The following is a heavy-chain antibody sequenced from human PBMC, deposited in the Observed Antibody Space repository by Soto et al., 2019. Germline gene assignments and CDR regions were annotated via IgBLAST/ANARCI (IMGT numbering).Heavy chain of an antibody. Sequence: SETLSLTCTVSGGSISSSSYYWGWIRQPPGKGLEWIGSIYYSGSTYYNPSLKSRVTISVDTSKNQFSLKLSSVTAADTAVYYCARHSLRRVDFDYWGQGTLVTVSS. CDR2: IYYSGST. J-gene: IGHJ4*02. D-gene: IGHD3-3*01. CDR3: ARHSLRRVDFDY. CDR1: GGSISSSSYY. V-gene: IGHV4-39*01.